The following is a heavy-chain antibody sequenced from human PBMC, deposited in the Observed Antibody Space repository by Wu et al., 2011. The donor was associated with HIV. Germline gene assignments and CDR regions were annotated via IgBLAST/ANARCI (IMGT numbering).Heavy chain of an antibody. CDR3: ARGPPYCSSTNCPAGGYYFYYMDV. D-gene: IGHD2-2*01. V-gene: IGHV1-69*15. CDR1: GGTFSTYA. CDR2: IIPIFGTT. J-gene: IGHJ6*03. Sequence: QVQLVQSGTEVKKPGSSVKVSCKASGGTFSTYAISWVRQAPGQGLEWMGRIIPIFGTTNYAQRFQGRVTITADESTGTAYMELNSLRSEDTAVYYCARGPPYCSSTNCPAGGYYFYYMDVWGKGTTVTVSS.